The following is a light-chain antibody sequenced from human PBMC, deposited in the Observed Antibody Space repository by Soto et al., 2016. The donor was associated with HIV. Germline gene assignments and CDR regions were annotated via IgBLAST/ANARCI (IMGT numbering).Light chain of an antibody. CDR2: GRD. V-gene: IGLV3-19*01. Sequence: SSELTQDPAVSVALGQTVTITCQGDSLRFYDASWFQQKPGQAPLLVIYGRDSRPSEIPNRFSGFSSGNTASLTITGAQAEDEADYYCDSRDSTNKYVIFGGGTKLTVL. J-gene: IGLJ2*01. CDR1: SLRFYD. CDR3: DSRDSTNKYVI.